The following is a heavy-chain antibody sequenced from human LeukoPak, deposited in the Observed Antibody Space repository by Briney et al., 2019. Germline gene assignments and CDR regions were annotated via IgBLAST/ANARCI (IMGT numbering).Heavy chain of an antibody. CDR2: INPNSGGT. CDR1: GYTFTGYY. V-gene: IGHV1-2*04. D-gene: IGHD5-18*01. Sequence: ASVKVSCKASGYTFTGYYMHWVRQAPGQGLEWMGWINPNSGGTNYAQKFQGWVTMTRDTSISTAYMELSRLRSDDTAVYYCAREMGYSYGYGAFDIWGQGTMVTVSS. CDR3: AREMGYSYGYGAFDI. J-gene: IGHJ3*02.